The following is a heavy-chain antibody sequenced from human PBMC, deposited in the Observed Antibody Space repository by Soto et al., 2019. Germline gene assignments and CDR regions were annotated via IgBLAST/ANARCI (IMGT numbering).Heavy chain of an antibody. J-gene: IGHJ6*02. V-gene: IGHV4-34*01. Sequence: SETLSLTCAVYGGSFSGYYWSWIRQPPGKGLEWIGEINHSGSTNYNPSLKSRVTISVDTSKNQFSLKLSSVTAADTAVYYCARRYSSGWFQSGMDVWGQGTTVTVSS. CDR2: INHSGST. CDR1: GGSFSGYY. D-gene: IGHD6-19*01. CDR3: ARRYSSGWFQSGMDV.